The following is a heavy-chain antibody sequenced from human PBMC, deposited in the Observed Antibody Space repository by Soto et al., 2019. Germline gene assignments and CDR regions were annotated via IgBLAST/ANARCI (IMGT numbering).Heavy chain of an antibody. D-gene: IGHD2-21*01. CDR2: ISYSGST. V-gene: IGHV4-39*07. CDR1: GGSSSRESYY. CDR3: ATIVSP. J-gene: IGHJ5*02. Sequence: ETLSLTCSVAGGSSSRESYYRGWIRQYREKGLEWSASISYSGSTYYNPSLKSRVTISLDPSKTQFSLTLTSVSAADTAVYYCATIVSPWGQGTLVPVSP.